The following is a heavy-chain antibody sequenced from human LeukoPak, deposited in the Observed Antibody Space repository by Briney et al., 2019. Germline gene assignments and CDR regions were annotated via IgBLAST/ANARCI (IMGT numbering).Heavy chain of an antibody. CDR1: GYTFTNYY. J-gene: IGHJ4*02. Sequence: ASVKVSCKASGYTFTNYYMVWVRQAPGQGLEWMGIINPSSGTTNYAQKFQGRVTMTRDMSTSTVYMGLSSLRSEDTAVYYCATLGTYYYDSSGYYSGYWGQGTLVTVSS. CDR3: ATLGTYYYDSSGYYSGY. V-gene: IGHV1-46*01. CDR2: INPSSGTT. D-gene: IGHD3-22*01.